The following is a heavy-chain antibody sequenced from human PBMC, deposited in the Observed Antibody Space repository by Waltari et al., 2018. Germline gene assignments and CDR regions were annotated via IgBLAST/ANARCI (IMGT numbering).Heavy chain of an antibody. V-gene: IGHV3-7*01. J-gene: IGHJ4*02. CDR3: VRGTSTPVIDY. D-gene: IGHD1-7*01. CDR2: VNQEGSEK. CDR1: GFTFSSHW. Sequence: EVQLVESGGGLVLPGGSLRLSCAVSGFTFSSHWMNWVRPIPGKGRGWVANVNQEGSEKYYVDSVKGRFTISRDDAKNSLYLQMNSLRADDTAIYYCVRGTSTPVIDYWGQGTLVTVSS.